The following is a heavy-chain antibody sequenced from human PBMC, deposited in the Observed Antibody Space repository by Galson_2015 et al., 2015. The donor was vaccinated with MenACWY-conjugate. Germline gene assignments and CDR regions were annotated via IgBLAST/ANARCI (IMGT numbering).Heavy chain of an antibody. D-gene: IGHD3-10*01. CDR1: GDSVSSNSAA. V-gene: IGHV6-1*01. J-gene: IGHJ5*02. CDR3: ARGGSAYEVPDRGWFDP. Sequence: CAISGDSVSSNSAAWNWIRQSPSRGLEWLGRTYYRSKWYNDYAVSVKSRITINPDTSKNQFSLQLNSVTPEDTAVYYCARGGSAYEVPDRGWFDPWGQGTLVTVSS. CDR2: TYYRSKWYN.